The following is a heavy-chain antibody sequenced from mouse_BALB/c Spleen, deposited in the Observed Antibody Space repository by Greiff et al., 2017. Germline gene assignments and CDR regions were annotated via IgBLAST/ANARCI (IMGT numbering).Heavy chain of an antibody. CDR2: ISSGSSTI. V-gene: IGHV5-17*02. D-gene: IGHD2-4*01. Sequence: EVMLVESGGGLVQPGGSRKLSCAASGFTFSSFGMHWVRQAPEKGLEWVAYISSGSSTIYYADTVKGRFTISRDNPKNTLFLQMTSLRSEDTAMYYCARRSMITTYYFDYWGQGTTLTVSS. CDR3: ARRSMITTYYFDY. J-gene: IGHJ2*01. CDR1: GFTFSSFG.